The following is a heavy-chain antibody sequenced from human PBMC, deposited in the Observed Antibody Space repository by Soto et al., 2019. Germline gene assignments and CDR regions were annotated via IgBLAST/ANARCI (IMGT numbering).Heavy chain of an antibody. CDR1: GYTFTSYD. J-gene: IGHJ6*02. D-gene: IGHD1-26*01. CDR3: AMGGPTRYDYYGMDV. CDR2: MNPNSGNT. V-gene: IGHV1-8*01. Sequence: ASVKVSCKASGYTFTSYDINWVRQATGQGLEWMGWMNPNSGNTGYAQKFQGRVTMTRNTSISTAYMELSSLRSEDTAVYYCAMGGPTRYDYYGMDVWGQGTTVTVSS.